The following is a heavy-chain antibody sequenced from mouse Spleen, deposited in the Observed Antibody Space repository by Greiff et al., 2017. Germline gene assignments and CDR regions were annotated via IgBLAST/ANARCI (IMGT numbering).Heavy chain of an antibody. J-gene: IGHJ2*01. CDR1: GFTFSDYG. CDR3: ARHEGSLTGTNYFDY. D-gene: IGHD4-1*01. Sequence: EVMLVESGGGLVKPGGSLKLSCAASGFTFSDYGMAWVRQAPGKGPEWVAFISNLAYSIYYADTVTGRFTISRENAKNTLYLEMSSLRSEDTAMYYCARHEGSLTGTNYFDYWGQGTTLTVSS. V-gene: IGHV5-15*01. CDR2: ISNLAYSI.